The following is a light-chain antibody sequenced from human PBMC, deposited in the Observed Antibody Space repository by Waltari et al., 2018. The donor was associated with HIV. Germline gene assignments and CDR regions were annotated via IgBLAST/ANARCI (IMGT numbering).Light chain of an antibody. CDR3: QQYDTSPPYT. CDR2: GAT. V-gene: IGKV3-20*01. J-gene: IGKJ2*01. CDR1: QSVTKNY. Sequence: DIVLTQSPGTPSLSPGGSATLSCRASQSVTKNYLAWFQHKPGQAPRLLIYGATSRATGIPDRFSGGGSGTDFTLTISRVQPEDFAVYYCQQYDTSPPYTFGRGTKLDIK.